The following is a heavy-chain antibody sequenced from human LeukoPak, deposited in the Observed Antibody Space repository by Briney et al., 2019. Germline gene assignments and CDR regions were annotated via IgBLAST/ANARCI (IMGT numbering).Heavy chain of an antibody. V-gene: IGHV4-34*01. CDR1: GGSFSGYY. J-gene: IGHJ4*02. CDR2: INHSGST. Sequence: PLETLSLTCAVYGGSFSGYYWSWIRQPPGKGLEWIGEINHSGSTNYNPSLKSRVTISVDTSKNQFSLKLSSVTAADTSVYYCASLSDTGAFDYWGQGTLVTVSS. CDR3: ASLSDTGAFDY. D-gene: IGHD1-26*01.